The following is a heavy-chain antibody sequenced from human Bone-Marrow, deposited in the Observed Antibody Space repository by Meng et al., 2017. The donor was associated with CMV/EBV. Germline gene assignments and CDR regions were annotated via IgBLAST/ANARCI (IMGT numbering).Heavy chain of an antibody. V-gene: IGHV4-61*01. D-gene: IGHD6-13*01. Sequence: GSLRLSCTVSGGSVSSGSYYWSWIRQPPGKGLEWIGYIYYSGSTNYNPSLKSRVTISVDTSKNQFSLKLSSVTAADTAVYYCAGGGSSWYYFDYWGQGTLVTVSS. CDR1: GGSVSSGSYY. J-gene: IGHJ4*02. CDR3: AGGGSSWYYFDY. CDR2: IYYSGST.